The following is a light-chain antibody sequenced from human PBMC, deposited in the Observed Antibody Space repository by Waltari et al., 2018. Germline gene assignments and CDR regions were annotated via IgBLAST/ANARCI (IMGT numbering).Light chain of an antibody. J-gene: IGLJ2*01. Sequence: SVLTQPASVSGSPGQSITISCTGPSSDIGDYNFVSWYQQHPGKAPKPIIYDVSNRPSGVSNRFSGSWSGNTASLTISGLQAEDEADYYCNSYTTGRTMTVIFGGGTELTVL. CDR3: NSYTTGRTMTVI. CDR1: SSDIGDYNF. CDR2: DVS. V-gene: IGLV2-14*03.